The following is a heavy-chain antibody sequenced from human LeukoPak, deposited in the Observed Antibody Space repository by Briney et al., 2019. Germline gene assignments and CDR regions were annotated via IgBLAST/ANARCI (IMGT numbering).Heavy chain of an antibody. D-gene: IGHD6-13*01. Sequence: GGSLRLSCAASGFTFSSYWMHWVRQAPGKGLVWVSRINSDGSSTSYADPVKGRFTISRDNAKNTLYLQMNSLRAEDTAVYYCATEQLAASGTVLDYWGQGTLVTVSS. V-gene: IGHV3-74*01. J-gene: IGHJ4*02. CDR1: GFTFSSYW. CDR3: ATEQLAASGTVLDY. CDR2: INSDGSST.